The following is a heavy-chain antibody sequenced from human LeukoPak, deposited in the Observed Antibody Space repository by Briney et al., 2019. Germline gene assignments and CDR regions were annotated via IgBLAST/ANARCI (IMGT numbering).Heavy chain of an antibody. CDR1: GGSIKSHY. J-gene: IGHJ5*02. Sequence: SETLSLTCSVSGGSIKSHYWSWIRQTPAKGLEWIGYIYYSGSPLYNPSLKSRVTISVDTPKNQFSLKLSSVTAADTAVYYCARGTANWFDPWGQGTLVTVSS. V-gene: IGHV4-59*11. D-gene: IGHD3-10*01. CDR3: ARGTANWFDP. CDR2: IYYSGSP.